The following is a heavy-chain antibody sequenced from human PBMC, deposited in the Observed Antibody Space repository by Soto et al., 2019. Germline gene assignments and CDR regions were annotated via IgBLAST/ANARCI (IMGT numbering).Heavy chain of an antibody. D-gene: IGHD3-22*01. CDR1: GYTFTSYY. Sequence: QVQLVQSGAEVKKPGASVKVSCKASGYTFTSYYMHWVRQAPGQGLEWMGIINPSGGSTSYAQKFQGRVTMXXEXSXXTVYMELSSLRSEDTAVYYCATTYYYDSSGYPFDYWGQGTLVTVSS. J-gene: IGHJ4*02. V-gene: IGHV1-46*03. CDR2: INPSGGST. CDR3: ATTYYYDSSGYPFDY.